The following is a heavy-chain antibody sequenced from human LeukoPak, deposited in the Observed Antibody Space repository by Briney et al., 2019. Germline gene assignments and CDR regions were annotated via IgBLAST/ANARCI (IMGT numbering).Heavy chain of an antibody. Sequence: GSSVKVSCKASGGTFSSYAISWVRQAPGQGLEWMGGIIPIFGTANYAQKFQGRVTITTDESTSTAYMELSSLRSEDTAVYYCASRYCSSTSCHDAFDIWGQGTMVTVSS. CDR1: GGTFSSYA. CDR3: ASRYCSSTSCHDAFDI. J-gene: IGHJ3*02. D-gene: IGHD2-2*01. V-gene: IGHV1-69*05. CDR2: IIPIFGTA.